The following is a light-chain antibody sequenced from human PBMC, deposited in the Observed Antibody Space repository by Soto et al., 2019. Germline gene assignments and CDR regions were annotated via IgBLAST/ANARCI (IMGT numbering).Light chain of an antibody. Sequence: QSALTQPASVSGSPGQSITISCTGTSSDVGAYTFVSWYQQFPGKAPKLMIYEVSNRPSGVSDRFSCSKSGNTASLIISGLRPEDEADYYCSSQTASATVLFGGGTKVTVL. CDR1: SSDVGAYTF. V-gene: IGLV2-14*01. CDR2: EVS. J-gene: IGLJ2*01. CDR3: SSQTASATVL.